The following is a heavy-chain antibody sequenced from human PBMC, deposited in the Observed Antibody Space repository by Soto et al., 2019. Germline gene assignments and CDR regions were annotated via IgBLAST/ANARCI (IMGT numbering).Heavy chain of an antibody. J-gene: IGHJ4*02. CDR2: ISGSGGST. D-gene: IGHD4-17*01. CDR3: AKDLIAVEGNDYGEGFDY. Sequence: GGSLRFSCAASGFTFSSYAMSWVRQAPGKGLEWVSAISGSGGSTYYADSVKGRLTISRDNSKNTLYLQMNSLRAEDTAVYYCAKDLIAVEGNDYGEGFDYWGQGTLVTVSS. V-gene: IGHV3-23*01. CDR1: GFTFSSYA.